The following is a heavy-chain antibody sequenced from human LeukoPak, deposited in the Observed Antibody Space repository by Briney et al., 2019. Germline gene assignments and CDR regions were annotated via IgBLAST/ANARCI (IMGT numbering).Heavy chain of an antibody. Sequence: GGSLRLFCAASGFTFSSYWMHWVRQAPGKGLVLVSRINSDGSSTSYADSVKGRFTISRDNAKNTVYLQMNSLRAEDTAVYYCARDGYSNYYYGMDVWGQGTTVTVSS. V-gene: IGHV3-74*01. D-gene: IGHD4-11*01. CDR2: INSDGSST. J-gene: IGHJ6*02. CDR3: ARDGYSNYYYGMDV. CDR1: GFTFSSYW.